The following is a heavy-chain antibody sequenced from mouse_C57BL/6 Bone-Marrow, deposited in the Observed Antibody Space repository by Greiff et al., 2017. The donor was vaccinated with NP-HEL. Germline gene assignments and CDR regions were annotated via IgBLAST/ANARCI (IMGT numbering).Heavy chain of an antibody. CDR1: GYTFTSYW. CDR2: IDPSDSET. CDR3: ARGGSSGYVRYAMDY. J-gene: IGHJ4*01. V-gene: IGHV1-52*01. Sequence: QVQLQQPGAELVRPGSSVKLSCKASGYTFTSYWMHWVKQRPIQGLEWIGNIDPSDSETHYNQKFKDKATLTVDKSSSTAYMQLSSLTSEDSAVYYCARGGSSGYVRYAMDYWGQGTSVTVSS. D-gene: IGHD3-2*02.